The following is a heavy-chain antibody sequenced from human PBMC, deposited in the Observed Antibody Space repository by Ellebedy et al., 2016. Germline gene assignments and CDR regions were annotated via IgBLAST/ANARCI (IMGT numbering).Heavy chain of an antibody. CDR1: GGSFSGYY. D-gene: IGHD2-2*01. CDR3: ARGRYCSSTSCPPYY. V-gene: IGHV4-34*01. CDR2: INHSGST. J-gene: IGHJ4*02. Sequence: SETLSLXXAVYGGSFSGYYWSWIRQPPGKGLEWIGEINHSGSTNYNPSLKSRVTISVDTSKNQFSLKLSSVTAADTAVYYCARGRYCSSTSCPPYYWGQGTLVTVSS.